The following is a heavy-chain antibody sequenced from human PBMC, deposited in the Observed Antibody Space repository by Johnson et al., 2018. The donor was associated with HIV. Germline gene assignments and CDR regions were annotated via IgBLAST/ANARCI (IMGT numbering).Heavy chain of an antibody. J-gene: IGHJ3*01. D-gene: IGHD3-9*01. CDR2: ISYDGGNK. V-gene: IGHV3-30*03. CDR1: GFIFSGFG. Sequence: QVQLVESGGGVVQPGKSLRLSCAASGFIFSGFGLHWVRQAPGKGLEWVASISYDGGNKYYADSVRGRITTSRDNSKNILYLQMNSLRPEDTAVYYCARERFSDMLTGYHAFDGWGQGTMVTVSS. CDR3: ARERFSDMLTGYHAFDG.